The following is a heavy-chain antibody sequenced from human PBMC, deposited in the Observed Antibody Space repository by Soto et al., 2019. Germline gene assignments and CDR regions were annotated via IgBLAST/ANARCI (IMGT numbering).Heavy chain of an antibody. Sequence: PSETLSLTCAVYGGSFSGYYWSWIRQPPGKGLEWIGEINHSGSTNYNPSLKSRVTISVDTSKNQFSLKLSSVTAADTAVYYCAREDYYDSSGYYPFDYWGQGTLVTVSS. D-gene: IGHD3-22*01. CDR1: GGSFSGYY. J-gene: IGHJ4*02. CDR2: INHSGST. V-gene: IGHV4-34*01. CDR3: AREDYYDSSGYYPFDY.